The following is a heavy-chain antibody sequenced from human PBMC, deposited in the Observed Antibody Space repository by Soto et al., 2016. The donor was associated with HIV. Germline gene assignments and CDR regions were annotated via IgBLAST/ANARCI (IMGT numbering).Heavy chain of an antibody. Sequence: EVQLVESGEAWSSLGSLRLSCAASGLSVSSNYMSWVRQPPGKGLEWVSVIYSGGNTYYADSVKGRFTISRDSSKNTLYLQMNSLRAEDTAVYYCARDSVSAVAGTDYGMDVWGQGTTGHRLL. CDR2: IYSGGNT. CDR1: GLSVSSNY. J-gene: IGHJ6*02. V-gene: IGHV3-66*01. D-gene: IGHD6-19*01. CDR3: ARDSVSAVAGTDYGMDV.